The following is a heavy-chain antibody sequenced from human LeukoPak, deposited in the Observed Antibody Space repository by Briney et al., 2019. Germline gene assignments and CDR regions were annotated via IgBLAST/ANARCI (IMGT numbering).Heavy chain of an antibody. D-gene: IGHD5-18*01. Sequence: GXSLRLSCAAFGFTVSSNYMSWVRQAPGKGLEWVSIIYSGGSTYYADSVKGGFTISRDNSKNTLYLQMNSLRAEDTAVYFCVRVGYSYGYGDWNHFDYWGQGTLVTVSS. J-gene: IGHJ4*02. CDR2: IYSGGST. V-gene: IGHV3-66*02. CDR1: GFTVSSNY. CDR3: VRVGYSYGYGDWNHFDY.